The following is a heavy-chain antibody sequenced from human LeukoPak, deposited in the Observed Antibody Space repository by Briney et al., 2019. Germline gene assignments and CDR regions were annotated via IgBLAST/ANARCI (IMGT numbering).Heavy chain of an antibody. CDR1: GYTLSNYA. D-gene: IGHD3-3*01. CDR2: LNGSRGST. CDR3: AKRPPVRFLEWPLPYYYMDV. Sequence: RGALRLSCAAPGYTLSNYAMASGRQTPGKGQGMVPPLNGSRGSTYYAASVQGRFTISRDNSKNTLYLQMNSLRAEDTAVYYCAKRPPVRFLEWPLPYYYMDVWGKGTTVTVSS. J-gene: IGHJ6*03. V-gene: IGHV3-23*01.